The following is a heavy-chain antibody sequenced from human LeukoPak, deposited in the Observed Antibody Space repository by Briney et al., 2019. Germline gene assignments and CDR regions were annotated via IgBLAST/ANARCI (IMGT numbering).Heavy chain of an antibody. D-gene: IGHD5-12*01. J-gene: IGHJ6*03. CDR3: ARAVATRSYYYYHYYMDV. CDR2: IYTSGST. CDR1: GGSISSGSYY. Sequence: PSQTLSLTCTVSGGSISSGSYYWSWIRQPAGKGLEWIGRIYTSGSTNYNPSLKSRVTISVDTSKNQFSLKLSSVTAADTAVYYCARAVATRSYYYYHYYMDVWGKGTTVTVSS. V-gene: IGHV4-61*02.